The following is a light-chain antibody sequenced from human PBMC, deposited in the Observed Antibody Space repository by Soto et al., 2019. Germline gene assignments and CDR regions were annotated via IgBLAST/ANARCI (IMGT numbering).Light chain of an antibody. CDR2: AAS. Sequence: DIPMTQSPSSLSASVGDRVSITCRASQGISNYLAWYQQKPGKVPKLLIYAASTLQSGVPSRFSGSGSGTDFTLTISSLQPEDVATYYCQKYNSAPYTFGQGTQLEIK. CDR1: QGISNY. J-gene: IGKJ2*01. V-gene: IGKV1-27*01. CDR3: QKYNSAPYT.